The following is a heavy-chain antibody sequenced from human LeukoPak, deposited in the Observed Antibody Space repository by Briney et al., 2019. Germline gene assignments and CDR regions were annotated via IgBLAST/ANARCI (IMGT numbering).Heavy chain of an antibody. CDR1: GFTFSSYW. CDR3: AKDIGYGGKPEAFDI. D-gene: IGHD4-23*01. Sequence: PGGSLRLSCAASGFTFSSYWMHWVRQAPGKGLVWVSRINSDGSSTSYADSVKGRFTISRDNAKNSLYLQMNSLRAEDTALYYCAKDIGYGGKPEAFDIWGQGTMVTVSS. V-gene: IGHV3-74*01. CDR2: INSDGSST. J-gene: IGHJ3*02.